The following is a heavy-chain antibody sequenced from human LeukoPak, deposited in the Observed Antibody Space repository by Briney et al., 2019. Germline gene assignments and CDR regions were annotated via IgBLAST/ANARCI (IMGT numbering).Heavy chain of an antibody. Sequence: ASVEVSCKASGYTFTSYGISWVRQAPGQGLEWMGWISAYNGNTNYAQKFQGRVTMTTDTSTSTAYMELRSLRSDDTAVYYCAREQVGMGWFDPWGQGTLVTVSS. CDR3: AREQVGMGWFDP. D-gene: IGHD1-14*01. V-gene: IGHV1-18*01. CDR1: GYTFTSYG. CDR2: ISAYNGNT. J-gene: IGHJ5*02.